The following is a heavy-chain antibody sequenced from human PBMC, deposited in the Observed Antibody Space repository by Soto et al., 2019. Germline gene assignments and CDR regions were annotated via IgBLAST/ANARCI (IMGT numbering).Heavy chain of an antibody. D-gene: IGHD4-17*01. V-gene: IGHV1-69*01. J-gene: IGHJ5*02. CDR2: LIPIFGAA. CDR1: GGTFTNYV. CDR3: ARGSSTTNFDP. Sequence: QVQLGQSGAEVSKPGSSVKVSCKISGGTFTNYVISWLRQAPGQGLEWMGGLIPIFGAANLAQKVQGRVTITADESTSTVNLELRRLTSEATAGYYCARGSSTTNFDPWGQGLLVTVSS.